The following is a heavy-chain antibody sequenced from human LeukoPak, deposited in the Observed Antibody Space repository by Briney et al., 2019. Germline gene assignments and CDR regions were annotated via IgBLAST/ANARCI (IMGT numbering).Heavy chain of an antibody. CDR2: IIPILGIA. D-gene: IGHD4-17*01. CDR3: ARAPVTTEAPFDY. J-gene: IGHJ4*02. V-gene: IGHV1-69*04. CDR1: GYTFTNYA. Sequence: SVKVSCKASGYTFTNYAINWVRQAPGQGLEWMGRIIPILGIANYAQKFQGRVTITADKSTSTAYMELSSLRSEDTAVYYCARAPVTTEAPFDYWGQGTLVTVSS.